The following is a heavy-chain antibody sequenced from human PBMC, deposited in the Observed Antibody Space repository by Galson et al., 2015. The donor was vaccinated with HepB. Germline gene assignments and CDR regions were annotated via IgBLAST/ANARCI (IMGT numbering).Heavy chain of an antibody. Sequence: CAISGDSVSSASATWHWIRQSPSGGLEWLGKTYYRSKWSTNYAMSVKSRISINADTSKNQFSLQPKSVTPEDTAVYFCARGDIDLAAWGQGALVTISS. J-gene: IGHJ5*02. D-gene: IGHD5-12*01. CDR3: ARGDIDLAA. CDR2: TYYRSKWST. CDR1: GDSVSSASAT. V-gene: IGHV6-1*01.